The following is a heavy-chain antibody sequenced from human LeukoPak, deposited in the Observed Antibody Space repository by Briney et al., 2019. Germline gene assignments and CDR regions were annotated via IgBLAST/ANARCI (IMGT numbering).Heavy chain of an antibody. CDR2: ISYDGSNK. CDR3: ARKSYYYDSSGYFFDY. Sequence: GGSLRLSCAASGFTFSSYDMHWVRQAPGKGLEWVTVISYDGSNKYYGDSVKGRFTISRDNAKNSLYLQMNSLRDEDTAVYSCARKSYYYDSSGYFFDYWGQGTLVTVSS. J-gene: IGHJ4*02. D-gene: IGHD3-22*01. V-gene: IGHV3-30*03. CDR1: GFTFSSYD.